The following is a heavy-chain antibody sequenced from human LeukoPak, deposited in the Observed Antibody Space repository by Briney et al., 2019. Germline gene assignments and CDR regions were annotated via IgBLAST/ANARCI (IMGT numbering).Heavy chain of an antibody. D-gene: IGHD1-26*01. V-gene: IGHV4-34*01. CDR3: ARGRGSSSFDY. Sequence: PSETLSLTCAVYGGSFSGYYWSWIRQPPGKGLEWIGEINHSGSTNYNPSLKSRVTISVDTSKNQFSLKLSSATAADTAVYYCARGRGSSSFDYWGQGTLVTVSS. CDR1: GGSFSGYY. J-gene: IGHJ4*02. CDR2: INHSGST.